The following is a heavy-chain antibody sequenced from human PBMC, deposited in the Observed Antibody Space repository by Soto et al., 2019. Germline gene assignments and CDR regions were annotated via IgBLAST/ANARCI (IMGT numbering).Heavy chain of an antibody. CDR1: GYTFTGYY. Sequence: ASVKVSCKASGYTFTGYYMHWVRQAPGQGLEWMGWINPNSGGTNYAQKFQGRVTITADESTSTAYMELSSLRSEDTAVYYCARGAIAVVLDYWGQGTLVTVSS. CDR2: INPNSGGT. J-gene: IGHJ4*02. CDR3: ARGAIAVVLDY. D-gene: IGHD6-19*01. V-gene: IGHV1-2*02.